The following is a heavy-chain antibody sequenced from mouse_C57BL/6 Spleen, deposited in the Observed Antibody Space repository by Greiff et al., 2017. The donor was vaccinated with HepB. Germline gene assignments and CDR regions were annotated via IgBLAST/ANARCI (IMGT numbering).Heavy chain of an antibody. CDR1: GFYIKNTY. V-gene: IGHV14-3*01. Sequence: EVQLQQSVAELVRPGASVKFSCTASGFYIKNTYMPCVSQMPEQGLEWIGRLDPANGNTKYAPKFQGKATITADTSSNTAYLQLSSLTSEDTAIYYCARYSNWAMDYWGQGTSVTVSS. J-gene: IGHJ4*01. CDR3: ARYSNWAMDY. CDR2: LDPANGNT. D-gene: IGHD2-5*01.